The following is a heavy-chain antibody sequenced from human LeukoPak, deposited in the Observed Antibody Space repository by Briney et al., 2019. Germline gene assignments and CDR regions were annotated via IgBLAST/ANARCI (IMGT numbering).Heavy chain of an antibody. CDR2: MNPNSGNK. J-gene: IGHJ6*03. V-gene: IGHV1-8*01. Sequence: GASVKVSCKASGYSFTNFDINWVRQATGQGLEWMGWMNPNSGNKGDAQKFQGRVTMTMNTSITTAYMELSSLRSEDTAVYYCARGPQWRGDYYYMGVWGRGTTVTVSS. CDR1: GYSFTNFD. CDR3: ARGPQWRGDYYYMGV. D-gene: IGHD6-19*01.